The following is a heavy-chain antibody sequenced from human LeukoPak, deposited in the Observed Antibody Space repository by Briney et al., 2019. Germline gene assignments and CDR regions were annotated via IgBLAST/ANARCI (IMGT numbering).Heavy chain of an antibody. V-gene: IGHV1-2*04. CDR1: GYTFTGYY. CDR3: ARGLNYYGSGSYRDWFDP. Sequence: ASVKVSCKASGYTFTGYYKHWVRQAPGQGLEWMGWINPNSGGTNYAQKFQGWVTMTRDTSISTAYMELSRLRSDDTAVYYCARGLNYYGSGSYRDWFDPWGQGTLVTVSS. CDR2: INPNSGGT. J-gene: IGHJ5*02. D-gene: IGHD3-10*01.